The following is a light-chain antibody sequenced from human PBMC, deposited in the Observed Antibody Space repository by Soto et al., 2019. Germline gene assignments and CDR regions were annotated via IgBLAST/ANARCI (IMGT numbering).Light chain of an antibody. J-gene: IGKJ1*01. CDR2: GAS. V-gene: IGKV3-15*01. CDR1: QSVSSG. Sequence: IVMTQSPATLSVSPWERATLSCRAGQSVSSGLAWYQQKPGQAPRLLIYGASTRATGIPARFSGSGSGTEFTLTISGLQSEDFAVYYCQQYNNWPWTFGQGTKVDIK. CDR3: QQYNNWPWT.